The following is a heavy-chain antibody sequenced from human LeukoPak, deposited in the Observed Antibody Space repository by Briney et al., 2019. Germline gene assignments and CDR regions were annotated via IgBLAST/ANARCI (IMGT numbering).Heavy chain of an antibody. CDR3: ARDGTSYYYGSGSPHYYGMDV. D-gene: IGHD3-10*01. Sequence: GASVKVSCKASGYTFTSYYMHWVRQAPGQGIEWMGIINPSGGSTSYAQKFQGRVTMTRDTSTSTVYMELSSLRSEDTAVYYCARDGTSYYYGSGSPHYYGMDVWGKGTTVTVSS. CDR1: GYTFTSYY. V-gene: IGHV1-46*01. CDR2: INPSGGST. J-gene: IGHJ6*04.